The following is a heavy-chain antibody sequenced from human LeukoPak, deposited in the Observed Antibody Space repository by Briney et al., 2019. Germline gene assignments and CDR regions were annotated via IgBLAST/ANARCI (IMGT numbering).Heavy chain of an antibody. CDR1: GFTFSSYS. CDR2: ISGSGGST. J-gene: IGHJ6*03. Sequence: GGSLRLSCAASGFTFSSYSMNWVRQAPGKGLEWVSAISGSGGSTYYADSVKGRFTISRDNSKNTLYLQMNSLRAEDTAVYYCAKDQTRQKWLRLSSYYYMDVWGKGTTVTVSS. CDR3: AKDQTRQKWLRLSSYYYMDV. D-gene: IGHD5-12*01. V-gene: IGHV3-23*01.